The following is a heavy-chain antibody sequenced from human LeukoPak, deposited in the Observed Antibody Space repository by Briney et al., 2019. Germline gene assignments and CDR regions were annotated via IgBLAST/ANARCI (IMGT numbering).Heavy chain of an antibody. Sequence: GASVKVSCKASGYTFTGYYMHWVRQAPGQGLEWMGIINPSGGSTSYAQKFQGRVTMTRDMSTSTVYMELSSLRSEDTAVYYCAREGDNTAMAYYYMDVWGKGTTVTVSS. D-gene: IGHD5-18*01. CDR3: AREGDNTAMAYYYMDV. J-gene: IGHJ6*03. CDR1: GYTFTGYY. CDR2: INPSGGST. V-gene: IGHV1-46*01.